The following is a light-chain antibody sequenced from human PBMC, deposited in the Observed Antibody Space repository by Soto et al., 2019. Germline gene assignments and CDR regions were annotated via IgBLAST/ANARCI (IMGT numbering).Light chain of an antibody. CDR1: SSDIGSYNL. Sequence: QSALTQPASVSGSPGQSITISCTGTSSDIGSYNLVSWYQQHPGKAPRLIIYEVTERPSGISNRFSGSKSGTTAYLTISGLQADDESDYYCCSYSYSDSFRYVFGAGTKVTVL. CDR2: EVT. J-gene: IGLJ1*01. V-gene: IGLV2-23*02. CDR3: CSYSYSDSFRYV.